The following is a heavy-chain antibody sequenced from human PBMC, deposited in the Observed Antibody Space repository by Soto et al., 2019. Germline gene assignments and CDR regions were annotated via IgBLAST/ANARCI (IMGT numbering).Heavy chain of an antibody. D-gene: IGHD3-22*01. CDR1: GFTFSSYE. CDR3: EADYYDSSGYFRRNFDI. V-gene: IGHV3-48*03. CDR2: ISSSGSTI. J-gene: IGHJ3*02. Sequence: GGSLRLSCAASGFTFSSYEMNWVRQAPGKGLEWVSYISSSGSTIYYADSVKGRFTISRDNAKNSLYLQMNSLRAEDTAVYYCEADYYDSSGYFRRNFDIWGQGTMVTVSS.